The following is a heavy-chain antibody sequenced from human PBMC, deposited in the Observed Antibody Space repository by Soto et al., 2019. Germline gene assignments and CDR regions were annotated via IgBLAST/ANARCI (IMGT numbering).Heavy chain of an antibody. J-gene: IGHJ4*02. CDR2: ISPHNFNT. D-gene: IGHD3-9*01. CDR3: ARDEGGYDILTGYYKAHNFDY. Sequence: ASVKVSCKASGYTFTHFYITWVRQAPGQGLEWMGAISPHNFNTNYAQKFRGRVTLTTEKSTNTAYMDLRSLTSDDTAVYYCARDEGGYDILTGYYKAHNFDYWGQGVPVTVSS. V-gene: IGHV1-18*01. CDR1: GYTFTHFY.